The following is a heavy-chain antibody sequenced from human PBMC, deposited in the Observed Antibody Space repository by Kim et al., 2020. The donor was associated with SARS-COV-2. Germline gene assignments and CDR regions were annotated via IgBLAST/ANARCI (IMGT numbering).Heavy chain of an antibody. D-gene: IGHD5-12*01. J-gene: IGHJ4*02. Sequence: SETLSLTCAVYGGSFSGYYWSWIRQPPGKGLEWIGEINHSGSTNYNPSLKSRVTISVDTSKNQFSLKLSSVTAADTAVYYCARRGLRGDGYNNYWGQGTLVTVSS. CDR3: ARRGLRGDGYNNY. CDR1: GGSFSGYY. V-gene: IGHV4-34*01. CDR2: INHSGST.